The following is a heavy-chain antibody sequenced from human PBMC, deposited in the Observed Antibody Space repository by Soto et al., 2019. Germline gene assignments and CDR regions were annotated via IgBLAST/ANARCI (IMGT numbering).Heavy chain of an antibody. V-gene: IGHV3-64D*06. CDR1: GFIFSEST. D-gene: IGHD2-15*01. J-gene: IGHJ4*02. Sequence: PGGSLRLSCSASGFIFSESTIYWVRQVPGKGLEAISAVSTSGRSTYYADSVKDRFTISRDNSKNTLFLQMGSLRPEDTAIYYCVKQAHGLDGVAFDYWXQGTQVTVSS. CDR3: VKQAHGLDGVAFDY. CDR2: VSTSGRST.